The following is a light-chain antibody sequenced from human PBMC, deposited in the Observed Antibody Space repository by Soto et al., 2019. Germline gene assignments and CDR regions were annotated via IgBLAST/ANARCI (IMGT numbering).Light chain of an antibody. V-gene: IGKV3-20*01. CDR2: GAS. J-gene: IGKJ5*01. CDR3: QQYGTPRSVT. CDR1: QSVDSNY. Sequence: EIVLTQSPGTLSLSPGEEATLSCRASQSVDSNYLAWYQQKPGQTPRLIIYGASGRADGIPHRFSGSGFGTDFTLTISKVEPEEWAVYYVQQYGTPRSVTFGQGTRLDI.